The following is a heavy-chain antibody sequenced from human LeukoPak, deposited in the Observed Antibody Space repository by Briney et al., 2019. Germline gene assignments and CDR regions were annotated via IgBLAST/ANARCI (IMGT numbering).Heavy chain of an antibody. Sequence: GRSLRLSCAASGFTFSDHGMHWVRQAPGKGLEWVAIIWYNGSKKYYAESVKGRFTISRDNPKNTLYLQMSSLRAEDTAVYYCARDPYGSGDGYFDYWGQGTLVTVSS. CDR1: GFTFSDHG. CDR2: IWYNGSKK. J-gene: IGHJ4*02. D-gene: IGHD3-10*01. V-gene: IGHV3-33*01. CDR3: ARDPYGSGDGYFDY.